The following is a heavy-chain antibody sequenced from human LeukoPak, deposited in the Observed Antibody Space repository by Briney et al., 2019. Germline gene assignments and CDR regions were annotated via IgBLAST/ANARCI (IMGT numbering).Heavy chain of an antibody. CDR1: GYTFTSYY. Sequence: EASVKVSCKGSGYTFTSYYMHWVRQAAGQGLEWMGIINPSGGSTSYAQKFQGRVTMTRDTSTSTVYMELSSLRSEDMAVYYCASSSHVAGGYYMDVWGKGTTVTVSS. CDR3: ASSSHVAGGYYMDV. J-gene: IGHJ6*03. CDR2: INPSGGST. V-gene: IGHV1-46*01. D-gene: IGHD2-15*01.